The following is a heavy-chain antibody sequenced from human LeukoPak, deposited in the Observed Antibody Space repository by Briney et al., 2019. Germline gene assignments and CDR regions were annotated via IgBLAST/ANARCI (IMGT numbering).Heavy chain of an antibody. Sequence: RASQTLSLTCTVSGGSISSSSYYWGWIRQPPGKGLEWIGSIYYSGSTYYNPSLKSRVTISVDTSKNQFSLKLSSVSAADTAVYYCARTSSGPNWFDPWGQGTLVTVSS. CDR2: IYYSGST. V-gene: IGHV4-39*01. CDR1: GGSISSSSYY. D-gene: IGHD3-22*01. J-gene: IGHJ5*02. CDR3: ARTSSGPNWFDP.